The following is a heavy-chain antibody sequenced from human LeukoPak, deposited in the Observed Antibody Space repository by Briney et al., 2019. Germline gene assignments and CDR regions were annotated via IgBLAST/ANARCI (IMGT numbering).Heavy chain of an antibody. D-gene: IGHD6-19*01. CDR2: IYPGDSDT. V-gene: IGHV5-51*01. CDR3: VTLLRGIYSSGPHASFDY. J-gene: IGHJ4*02. Sequence: GESLKISCKTSGYNFNNYWIAWVRQMPGKGLEWMGIIYPGDSDTRYSPSFQGHVTISADKSISTAYLHCSSLKASDTAIYYCVTLLRGIYSSGPHASFDYWGQGTLVTVSS. CDR1: GYNFNNYW.